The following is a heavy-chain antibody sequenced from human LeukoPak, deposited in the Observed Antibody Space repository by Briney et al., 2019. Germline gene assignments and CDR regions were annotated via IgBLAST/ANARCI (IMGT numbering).Heavy chain of an antibody. Sequence: GGSLRLSCAASGFTFSSYAMHWVRQAPGKGLEYVSAISSNGGSTYYANSVKGRFTISRDNSKNTLYLQMGSLRSEDTAVYYCARADAMVRGLYYYYYMDVWGKGTTVTISS. CDR1: GFTFSSYA. D-gene: IGHD3-10*01. CDR3: ARADAMVRGLYYYYYMDV. CDR2: ISSNGGST. V-gene: IGHV3-64*01. J-gene: IGHJ6*03.